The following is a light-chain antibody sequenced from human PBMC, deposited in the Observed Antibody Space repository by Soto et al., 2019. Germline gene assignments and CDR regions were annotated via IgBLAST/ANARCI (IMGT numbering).Light chain of an antibody. V-gene: IGKV3-20*01. CDR2: GAS. CDR1: QSIGSSY. J-gene: IGKJ1*01. Sequence: EIVLTQSPGTLSLSPGERATLSCRASQSIGSSYLAWYQQKPGQAPRLLIYGASNRATGIPDRFSGSGSGTDFSINITRLEPEDFAVYYCQQYGSLPRTFGQGTKVDIK. CDR3: QQYGSLPRT.